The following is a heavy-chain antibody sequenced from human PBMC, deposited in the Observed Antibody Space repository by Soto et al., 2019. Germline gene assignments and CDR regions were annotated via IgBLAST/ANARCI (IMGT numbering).Heavy chain of an antibody. J-gene: IGHJ6*02. V-gene: IGHV3-23*01. CDR2: ISGSGRKT. CDR1: GFTFSSHA. Sequence: EVPLLESGGGLVQPGGSLRLSCAASGFTFSSHAMNWVRQAPGKGLERVSGISGSGRKTYYADSVKGRFTIFRDTSENTVYLQMSSLRAEDKARYCCAKDVSVATVVTAVGRAPVDIWGQGTTVIVSS. D-gene: IGHD5-18*01. CDR3: AKDVSVATVVTAVGRAPVDI.